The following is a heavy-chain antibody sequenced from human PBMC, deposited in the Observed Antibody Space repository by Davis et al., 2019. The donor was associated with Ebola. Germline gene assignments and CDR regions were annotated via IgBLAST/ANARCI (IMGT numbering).Heavy chain of an antibody. D-gene: IGHD3-9*01. CDR1: GFTFSSYV. CDR2: ISSGTTTL. CDR3: TKDFDYENAY. Sequence: GESLKISCAASGFTFSSYVMNCVRQAPGKGLEWVSYISSGTTTLKYADSVKGRFTVSRDNAKNSLFLQMNSLRDEDTAVYYCTKDFDYENAYWGQGSLVTVSS. J-gene: IGHJ4*02. V-gene: IGHV3-48*02.